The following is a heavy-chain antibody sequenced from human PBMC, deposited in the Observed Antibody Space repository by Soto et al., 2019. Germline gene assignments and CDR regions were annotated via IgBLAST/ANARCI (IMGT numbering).Heavy chain of an antibody. D-gene: IGHD6-19*01. Sequence: EVHLLESGGGLVQPGGSLRLSCAVSGFTFSSYAMTWLRQTPGKGLEWVSSIAVNADTIHYADSVKGRFTISRDNSKSTLFLQMNSLRAEDTAVYHCARVGSSDSWDMWFDSWGQGTLVTVSS. J-gene: IGHJ5*01. CDR2: IAVNADTI. CDR3: ARVGSSDSWDMWFDS. CDR1: GFTFSSYA. V-gene: IGHV3-23*01.